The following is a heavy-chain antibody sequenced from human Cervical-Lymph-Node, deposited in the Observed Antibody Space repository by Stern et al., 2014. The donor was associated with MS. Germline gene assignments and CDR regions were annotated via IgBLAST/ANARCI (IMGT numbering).Heavy chain of an antibody. CDR3: SREPRLTDY. V-gene: IGHV3-11*01. D-gene: IGHD2-21*01. CDR2: ISGGGTFV. J-gene: IGHJ4*02. CDR1: GFSFSDHY. Sequence: VQLGAAGGGLVKPGGSLRLSCVSSGFSFSDHYMSWFRRAPGKGMECSSYISGGGTFVIYADSVKGRFTISRDNAKYSLYLQMDSLIAEDTAVYYCSREPRLTDYWGQGTLVIVSS.